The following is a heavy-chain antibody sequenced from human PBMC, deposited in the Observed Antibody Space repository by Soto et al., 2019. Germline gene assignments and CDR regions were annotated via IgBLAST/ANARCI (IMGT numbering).Heavy chain of an antibody. CDR2: ISAYNGNT. V-gene: IGHV1-18*01. D-gene: IGHD3-3*01. CDR1: GYTFTSYG. J-gene: IGHJ6*03. CDR3: ARRVFRGMVYDFWSGTEYYYYMDV. Sequence: ASVKVSCKASGYTFTSYGISWVRQAPGQGLEWMGWISAYNGNTNYAQELQGRVTMTTDTSTSTAYMELRSLRSDDTAVYYCARRVFRGMVYDFWSGTEYYYYMDVWGKGTKVTVS.